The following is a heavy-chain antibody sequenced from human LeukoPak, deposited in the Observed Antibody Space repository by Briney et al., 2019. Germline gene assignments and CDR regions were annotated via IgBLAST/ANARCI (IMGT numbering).Heavy chain of an antibody. CDR2: IYYTEST. Sequence: SETLSLTCTVSGGSISSYYWSWIRQPPAKELEGMGYIYYTESTYYNPSLTSRVTILVDTSRDQFSLRLSSVTAADTAVYYCARHGSRAVAGYFDSWGQGTLVSVSS. CDR1: GGSISSYY. CDR3: ARHGSRAVAGYFDS. V-gene: IGHV4-59*08. J-gene: IGHJ4*02. D-gene: IGHD6-19*01.